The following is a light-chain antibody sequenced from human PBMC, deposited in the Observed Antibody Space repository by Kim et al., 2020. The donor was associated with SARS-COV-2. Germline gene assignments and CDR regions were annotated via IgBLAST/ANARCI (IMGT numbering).Light chain of an antibody. V-gene: IGLV2-14*03. CDR3: SSYTSSITLV. Sequence: QSALTQPASVSGSPGQTITISCTGTSSDVGGYNYVSWYQRHPGKAPKLMIYDVSNRPSGVSNRFSGSKSGNMASLTISGLQPEDEADYFCSSYTSSITLVFGGGTQLTVL. CDR2: DVS. J-gene: IGLJ2*01. CDR1: SSDVGGYNY.